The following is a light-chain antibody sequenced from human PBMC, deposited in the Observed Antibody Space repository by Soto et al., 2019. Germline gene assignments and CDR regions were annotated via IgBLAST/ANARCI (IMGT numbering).Light chain of an antibody. CDR1: QSISSY. Sequence: DIQMTQSPSSLSASVGDRFTITCRASQSISSYLNWYQQKPGKAPKPLIYAASSLQSGVPSRFSGSGSGTDFTLTISSLQPEDFATYYCQQSYSTLITFGQGTRLEIK. CDR2: AAS. V-gene: IGKV1-39*01. CDR3: QQSYSTLIT. J-gene: IGKJ5*01.